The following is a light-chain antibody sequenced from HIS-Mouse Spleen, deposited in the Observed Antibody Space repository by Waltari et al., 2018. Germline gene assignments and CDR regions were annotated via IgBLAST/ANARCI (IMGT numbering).Light chain of an antibody. CDR2: AAS. CDR1: QGISSY. V-gene: IGKV1-9*01. J-gene: IGKJ1*01. Sequence: DIQLTQSPSFLSASVGDRVTITCRASQGISSYLAWYQQKPGKAPKLPIYAASTLQSGVPSRFGGSGSGTEFTPTISSLQPEDFATYYCQQLNSYPPTFGQGTKVEIK. CDR3: QQLNSYPPT.